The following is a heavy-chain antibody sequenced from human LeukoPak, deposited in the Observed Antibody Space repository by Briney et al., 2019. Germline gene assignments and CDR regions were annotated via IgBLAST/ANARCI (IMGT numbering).Heavy chain of an antibody. CDR1: GLTFSSYW. CDR2: INSEGSST. CDR3: ARPTNIVATIESWFDP. J-gene: IGHJ5*02. V-gene: IGHV3-74*01. D-gene: IGHD5-12*01. Sequence: GRSLSLSCAASGLTFSSYWMHCVRHAARNWLVWVSRINSEGSSTSYADSVKGRFTISRDNAKNTLYLQMNSLIAEDTAVYYCARPTNIVATIESWFDPWGQGTLVTVSS.